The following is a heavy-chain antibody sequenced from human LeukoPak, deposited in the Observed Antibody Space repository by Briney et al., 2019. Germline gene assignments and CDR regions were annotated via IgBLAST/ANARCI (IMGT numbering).Heavy chain of an antibody. CDR2: MNPNSGNT. Sequence: ASVKVSCKASGGTFSSYAISWVRQAPGQGLEWMGWMNPNSGNTGYAQKLQGRVTMTRNTSISTAYMELSSLRSEDTAVYYCARGSKTPEYCSGGSCYYYYYYMDVWGKGTTVTVSS. D-gene: IGHD2-15*01. CDR1: GGTFSSYA. CDR3: ARGSKTPEYCSGGSCYYYYYYMDV. J-gene: IGHJ6*03. V-gene: IGHV1-8*02.